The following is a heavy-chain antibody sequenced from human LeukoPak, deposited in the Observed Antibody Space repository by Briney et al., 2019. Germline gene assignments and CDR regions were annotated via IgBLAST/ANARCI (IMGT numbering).Heavy chain of an antibody. CDR3: ARGGDNYGYIFDY. J-gene: IGHJ4*02. CDR1: GFTFSSYS. Sequence: GGSLRLSCAASGFTFSSYSMNWVRQAPGKGLEWVSSISSSSIYIYYADSVKGRFTISRDNAKNSLYLQMNNLRAEDTAVYYCARGGDNYGYIFDYWGQGTLVTVSS. D-gene: IGHD5-18*01. CDR2: ISSSSIYI. V-gene: IGHV3-21*01.